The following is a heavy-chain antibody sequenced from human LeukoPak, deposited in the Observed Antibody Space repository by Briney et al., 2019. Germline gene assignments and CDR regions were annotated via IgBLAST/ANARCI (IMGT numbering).Heavy chain of an antibody. V-gene: IGHV3-33*08. Sequence: GGSLRLSCAASGFTFSSYGMHWVRQAPGKGLEWVAVIWYDGSNKYYAGSVKGRFTISRDNSKNTLYLQMNSLRAEDTAVYYCARSQGPAAGTYYYYYGMDVWGQGTTVTVSS. CDR3: ARSQGPAAGTYYYYYGMDV. CDR2: IWYDGSNK. CDR1: GFTFSSYG. J-gene: IGHJ6*02. D-gene: IGHD6-13*01.